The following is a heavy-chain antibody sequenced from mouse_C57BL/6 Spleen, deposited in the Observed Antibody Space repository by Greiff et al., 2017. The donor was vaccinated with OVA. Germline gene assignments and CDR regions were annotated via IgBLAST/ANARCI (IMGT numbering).Heavy chain of an antibody. CDR2: ISYDGSN. CDR3: AREDYGSSYHWYFDV. CDR1: GYSITSGYY. V-gene: IGHV3-6*01. D-gene: IGHD1-1*01. J-gene: IGHJ1*03. Sequence: ESGPGLVKPSQSLSLTCSVTGYSITSGYYWNWIRQFPGNKLEWMGYISYDGSNNYNPSLKNRISITRDTSKNQFFLKLNSVTTEDTATYYCAREDYGSSYHWYFDVWGTGTTVTVSS.